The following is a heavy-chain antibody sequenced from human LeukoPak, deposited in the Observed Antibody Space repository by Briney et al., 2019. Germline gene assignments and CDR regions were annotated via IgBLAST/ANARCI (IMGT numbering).Heavy chain of an antibody. V-gene: IGHV3-21*01. CDR2: ISLDGRLI. CDR3: TRHLTSEGTTPYHYGMNV. CDR1: GFTLSAYT. D-gene: IGHD2-15*01. Sequence: PGGSLRLSCVGSGFTLSAYTLNWVRQAPGKGLEWVSSISLDGRLIYSQDSLRGRFTTSRDNAQNSLYLQMNSLRADDTAVYYCTRHLTSEGTTPYHYGMNVWGPGTTVTVSS. J-gene: IGHJ6*02.